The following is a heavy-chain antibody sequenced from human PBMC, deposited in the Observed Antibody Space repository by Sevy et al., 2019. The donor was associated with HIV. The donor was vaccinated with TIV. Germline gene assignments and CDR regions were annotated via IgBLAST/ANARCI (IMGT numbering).Heavy chain of an antibody. V-gene: IGHV3-53*01. J-gene: IGHJ6*02. CDR3: ARERIVSAGGYYNYYFGMDV. CDR1: GFDVNENY. CDR2: IYSGDTGGST. Sequence: GGSLRLSCAASGFDVNENYMSWVRQAPGKGLEWVSIIYSGDTGGSTYYADSVKGRLTISRDNSQNTLYLQINSLRPEDTAVYYCARERIVSAGGYYNYYFGMDVWGQGTTVTVSS. D-gene: IGHD3-3*01.